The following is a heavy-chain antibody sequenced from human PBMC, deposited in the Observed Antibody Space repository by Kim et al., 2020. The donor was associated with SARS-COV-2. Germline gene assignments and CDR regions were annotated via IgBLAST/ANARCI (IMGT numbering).Heavy chain of an antibody. Sequence: SVKVSCKASGGTFSSYAIIWVRQAPGQGLECMGGIIPIFGTTNYAQKFQGRVTITADESTSTAYMELSSLRSEDTAVYYCASTTGYDSSGYYYDYWGQGTLVTVSS. J-gene: IGHJ4*02. D-gene: IGHD3-22*01. CDR1: GGTFSSYA. V-gene: IGHV1-69*13. CDR3: ASTTGYDSSGYYYDY. CDR2: IIPIFGTT.